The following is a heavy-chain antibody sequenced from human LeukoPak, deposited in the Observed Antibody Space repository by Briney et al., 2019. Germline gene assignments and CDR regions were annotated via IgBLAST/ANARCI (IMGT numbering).Heavy chain of an antibody. CDR2: ISWNSGSI. J-gene: IGHJ4*02. V-gene: IGHV3-9*01. Sequence: GRSLRLSCAASGFTFDDYAMHWVRQAPGKGLEWVSGISWNSGSIGYADSVKGRFTISRDNAKNSLYLQMNSLRAEDTALYYCAKTVSGSYYELVYCGQGTLVTVSS. CDR3: AKTVSGSYYELVY. CDR1: GFTFDDYA. D-gene: IGHD1-26*01.